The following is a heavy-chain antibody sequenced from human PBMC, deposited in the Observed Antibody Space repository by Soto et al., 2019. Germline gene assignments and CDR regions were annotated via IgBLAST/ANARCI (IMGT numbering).Heavy chain of an antibody. V-gene: IGHV1-18*04. J-gene: IGHJ6*01. CDR1: GYTFTSYG. D-gene: IGHD2-2*01. CDR3: ELHPRYCSSTRCQKGLEV. CDR2: ISAYNGNT. Sequence: QVQLVQSGAEVKKPGASVKVSCKASGYTFTSYGISWVRQAPGQGLECMGWISAYNGNTNYAQKHQGRVTMTTDTITSTAYLEQRGLRSDETAVYYCELHPRYCSSTRCQKGLEVWGQVTTVTFSS.